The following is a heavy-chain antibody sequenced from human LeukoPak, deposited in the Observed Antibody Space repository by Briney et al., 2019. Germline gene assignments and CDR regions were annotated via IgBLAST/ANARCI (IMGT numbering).Heavy chain of an antibody. J-gene: IGHJ4*02. D-gene: IGHD2-2*02. CDR3: AKGGYQLLYYFDY. Sequence: ALRLSCAASGFTFDDYAMHWVRQAPGKGLEWVSGISWNSGSIGYADSVEGRFTISRDNAKNSLYLQMNSLRAEDTALYYCAKGGYQLLYYFDYWGQGTLVTVSS. CDR1: GFTFDDYA. V-gene: IGHV3-9*01. CDR2: ISWNSGSI.